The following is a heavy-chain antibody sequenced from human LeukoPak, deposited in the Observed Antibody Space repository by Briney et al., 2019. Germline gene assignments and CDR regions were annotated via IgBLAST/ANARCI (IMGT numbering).Heavy chain of an antibody. V-gene: IGHV1-46*01. Sequence: ASVKVSCKTSGYTFTSYYMHWVRQAPGQGLEWMGIINPSGGRTSYAQKLQGRVTMTRDMSTSTAYMELSSLRSEDTAVYYCARDRVLLWFGELSWAFDIWGQGTMVTVSS. J-gene: IGHJ3*02. D-gene: IGHD3-10*01. CDR3: ARDRVLLWFGELSWAFDI. CDR2: INPSGGRT. CDR1: GYTFTSYY.